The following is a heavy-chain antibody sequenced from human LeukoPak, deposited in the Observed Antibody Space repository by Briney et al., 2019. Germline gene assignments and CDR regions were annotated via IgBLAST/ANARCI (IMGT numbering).Heavy chain of an antibody. CDR1: GYTFTSYG. D-gene: IGHD3-9*01. J-gene: IGHJ4*02. Sequence: GASVTVSCKASGYTFTSYGISWVRQAPGQGLEWMGWISAYNGNTNYAQKLQGRVTMTTDTSTSTAYMELRSLRSDDTAVHYCARVDYDILTGYLPSGDLWGQGTLVTVSS. CDR3: ARVDYDILTGYLPSGDL. CDR2: ISAYNGNT. V-gene: IGHV1-18*01.